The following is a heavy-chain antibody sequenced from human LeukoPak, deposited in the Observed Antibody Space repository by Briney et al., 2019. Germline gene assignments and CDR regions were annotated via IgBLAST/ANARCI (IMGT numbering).Heavy chain of an antibody. CDR2: IKQDGSEK. D-gene: IGHD6-13*01. Sequence: GGSLRLSWAASGXTFSSYWMSWVRQAPGKGLEWVDNIKQDGSEKYYVVSVKGRFTISRDNAKNSLYLQMNSLRAEDTAVYYCARSSSSWPPSFDYWGQGTLVTVSS. CDR1: GXTFSSYW. CDR3: ARSSSSWPPSFDY. J-gene: IGHJ4*02. V-gene: IGHV3-7*04.